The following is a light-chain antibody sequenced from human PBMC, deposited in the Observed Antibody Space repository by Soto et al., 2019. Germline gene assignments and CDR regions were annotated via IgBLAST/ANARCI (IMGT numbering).Light chain of an antibody. V-gene: IGLV2-11*01. Sequence: QSALTQPRSVSGSPGQSATISCTGTSSDVGGYNYVSWYQQHPGKAPKLMIYDVTKRPSGVPDRFSGSKSGNTASLTISGLQAEDEADYYCCSYAGIYTFYVFGTG. CDR3: CSYAGIYTFYV. J-gene: IGLJ1*01. CDR2: DVT. CDR1: SSDVGGYNY.